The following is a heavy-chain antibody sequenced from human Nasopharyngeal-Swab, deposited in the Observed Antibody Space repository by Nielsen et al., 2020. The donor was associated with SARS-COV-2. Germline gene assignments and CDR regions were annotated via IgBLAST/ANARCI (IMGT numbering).Heavy chain of an antibody. CDR3: ARDNRLQLWLRFYGLDV. V-gene: IGHV3-66*01. D-gene: IGHD5-18*01. Sequence: GGSLRLSCAASGITVSDNYMTWVRQVPGKGLEWVSLIESDGTTYYSDSVRGRFTISRDNAKNIVFLQMNSLGVEDTALCYCARDNRLQLWLRFYGLDVWGQGTTVTVSS. CDR2: IESDGTT. CDR1: GITVSDNY. J-gene: IGHJ6*02.